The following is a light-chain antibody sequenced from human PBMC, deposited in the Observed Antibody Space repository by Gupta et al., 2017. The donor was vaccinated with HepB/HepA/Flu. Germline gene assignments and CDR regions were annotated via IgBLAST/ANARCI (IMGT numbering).Light chain of an antibody. CDR3: CSYAGSRV. J-gene: IGLJ3*02. Sequence: QSALTPPASVSGSPGQSIPISCTGTSSDVGSYNLVSWYQQHPGKAPKLMIYEVSKRPSGVSDRFSGSKSGNTASLTISGLQAEDEADYYCCSYAGSRVFGGGTKLTVL. CDR1: SSDVGSYNL. V-gene: IGLV2-23*02. CDR2: EVS.